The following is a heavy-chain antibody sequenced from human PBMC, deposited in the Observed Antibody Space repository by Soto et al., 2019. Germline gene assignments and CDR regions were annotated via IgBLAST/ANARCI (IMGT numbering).Heavy chain of an antibody. Sequence: QITLKESGPPLVKPTQTLTLTCTFSGFSLSTSGVGVGWIRQPPGKALEWLALIYWDDDKRYSPSLKTRLTITKDTSKTQVVLTMTNMDPLDTATYYCTHSAYSSSWYGVLVDYWGQGTLVTVSS. V-gene: IGHV2-5*02. CDR2: IYWDDDK. J-gene: IGHJ4*02. D-gene: IGHD6-13*01. CDR1: GFSLSTSGVG. CDR3: THSAYSSSWYGVLVDY.